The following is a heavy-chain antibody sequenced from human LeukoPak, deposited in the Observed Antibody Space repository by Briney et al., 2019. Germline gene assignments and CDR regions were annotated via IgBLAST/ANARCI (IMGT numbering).Heavy chain of an antibody. CDR1: GGSISSSSYY. D-gene: IGHD6-19*01. Sequence: SETLSLTCTVSGGSISSSSYYWGWIRQPPGKGLEWIGSIYYSGSTYYNPSLKSRVTISVDTSKNQFSLKLSSVTAADTAVYYCASFSSGWYYFDYWGQGTLVTVSS. CDR2: IYYSGST. CDR3: ASFSSGWYYFDY. J-gene: IGHJ4*02. V-gene: IGHV4-39*01.